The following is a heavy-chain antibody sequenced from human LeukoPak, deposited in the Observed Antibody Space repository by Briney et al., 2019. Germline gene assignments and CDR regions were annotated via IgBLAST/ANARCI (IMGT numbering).Heavy chain of an antibody. Sequence: GGSLRLSCAASGFIFSDYYMDWVRQSPGKGLEWVGRSRNKPNGYTTEYAASVKGRFTISRDGSKNSVFLQMNSLEIEDTAVYYCTRGYCSSIDCPDFYGMDVWGQGTRVSVS. D-gene: IGHD2-2*01. J-gene: IGHJ6*02. CDR3: TRGYCSSIDCPDFYGMDV. CDR1: GFIFSDYY. CDR2: SRNKPNGYTT. V-gene: IGHV3-72*01.